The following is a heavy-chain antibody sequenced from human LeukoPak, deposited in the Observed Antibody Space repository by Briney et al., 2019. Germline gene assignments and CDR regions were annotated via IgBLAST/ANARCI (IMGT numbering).Heavy chain of an antibody. CDR2: LYSGGNT. D-gene: IGHD3-22*01. CDR3: ARRAGDYSHPYDY. V-gene: IGHV3-53*01. CDR1: GLTVSSNC. Sequence: PGGSLRLSCAASGLTVSSNCMSWVRQAPGKGLEWVSFLYSGGNTYYADSGKGRFIISRDNSRNSVHLQMNSLRAEDTAMYYCARRAGDYSHPYDYWGQGTLVTVSS. J-gene: IGHJ4*02.